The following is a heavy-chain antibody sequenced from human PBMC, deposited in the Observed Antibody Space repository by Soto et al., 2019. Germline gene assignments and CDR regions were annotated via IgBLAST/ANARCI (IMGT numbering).Heavy chain of an antibody. CDR1: GFTFSSCA. J-gene: IGHJ4*02. CDR3: AKAPGIAAAGTF. Sequence: GGSLRLSCAASGFTFSSCAMSWVRQALGKGLEWVSGIGGSGDDTEYTDSVKGRFTISRDNSKNTLYLQMNSLRAEDTALYYCAKAPGIAAAGTFWGQGTLVTVSS. CDR2: IGGSGDDT. V-gene: IGHV3-23*01. D-gene: IGHD6-13*01.